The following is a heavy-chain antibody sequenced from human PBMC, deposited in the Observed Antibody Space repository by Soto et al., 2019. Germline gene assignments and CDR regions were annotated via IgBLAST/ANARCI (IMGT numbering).Heavy chain of an antibody. CDR3: ARGDKLSLYPQLDY. CDR1: GYTFTGNY. Sequence: SVKVSCTASGYTFTGNYMHWVRQAPGQGFEWMGWINVNSGGTKYAQKFQGWVTMTRDTSISTAYMELSRLRSDDTAVYYCARGDKLSLYPQLDYWGQGTLVTVPQ. V-gene: IGHV1-2*04. J-gene: IGHJ4*02. CDR2: INVNSGGT. D-gene: IGHD3-16*02.